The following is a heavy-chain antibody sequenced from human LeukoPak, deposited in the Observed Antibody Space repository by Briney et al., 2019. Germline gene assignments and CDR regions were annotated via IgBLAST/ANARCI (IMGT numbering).Heavy chain of an antibody. CDR3: AKEYTVMVVYMDV. J-gene: IGHJ6*03. V-gene: IGHV3-23*01. Sequence: GGSLRLSCAASGFTFSSYIMNWVRQAPGKGLEWVSAISGSGGSTYYADSVKGRFTISRDNSKNTLYLQMNSLRAEDTAVYYCAKEYTVMVVYMDVWGKGTTVTISS. CDR1: GFTFSSYI. D-gene: IGHD5-18*01. CDR2: ISGSGGST.